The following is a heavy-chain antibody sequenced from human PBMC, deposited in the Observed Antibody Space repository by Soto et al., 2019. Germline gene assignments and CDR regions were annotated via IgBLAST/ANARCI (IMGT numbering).Heavy chain of an antibody. CDR2: IYYSGST. Sequence: SETLSLTCTVSGGSISTSSHYWDWFRQPPGKGLEWIGSIYYSGSTYYNPSLKSRVTMSVDTSKNQFSLWLSSVTAADTAVYYCARRREDESSGYHHIDYWGRGTLVTVSS. J-gene: IGHJ4*02. D-gene: IGHD3-22*01. CDR3: ARRREDESSGYHHIDY. V-gene: IGHV4-39*01. CDR1: GGSISTSSHY.